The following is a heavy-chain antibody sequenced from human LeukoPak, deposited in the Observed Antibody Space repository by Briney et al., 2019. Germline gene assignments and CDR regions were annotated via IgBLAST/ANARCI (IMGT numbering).Heavy chain of an antibody. CDR3: TTGRSGSYYDFS. CDR2: SKTKIDGGTA. CDR1: GFSFSNAW. Sequence: GGSLRLSCAASGFSFSNAWMSWVRQAPGKGLEWVGRSKTKIDGGTADYAAPVKGRFIISRGDSKDTLYLQMNSLKTEDTAMYYCTTGRSGSYYDFSWGQGTLVTVSS. D-gene: IGHD3-3*01. V-gene: IGHV3-15*01. J-gene: IGHJ5*02.